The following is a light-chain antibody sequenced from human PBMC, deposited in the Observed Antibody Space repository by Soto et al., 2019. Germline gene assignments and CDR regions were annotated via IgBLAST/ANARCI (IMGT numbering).Light chain of an antibody. V-gene: IGKV3-20*01. Sequence: IVLTQSPGTLSLSPGERATLSCRASQSVSSSSLAWYQQKPGQAPRLLMYGASRRATGIPDRFSGSGSGTEFTLTISSLQSEDFAVYYCQQYNNWPITFGQGTKVDIK. J-gene: IGKJ1*01. CDR3: QQYNNWPIT. CDR1: QSVSSSS. CDR2: GAS.